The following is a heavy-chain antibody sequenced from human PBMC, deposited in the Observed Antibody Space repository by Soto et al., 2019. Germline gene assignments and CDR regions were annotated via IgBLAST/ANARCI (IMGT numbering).Heavy chain of an antibody. V-gene: IGHV1-69*13. CDR1: GGTFSSYA. Sequence: SVKVSCKASGGTFSSYAISWVRQAPGQGLEWMGGIIPIFGTANYAQKFQGRVTITADESTSTAYTELSSLRSEDTAVYYCARDKGYYDSSGYSGGALHAFDIWGQGTMVTVS. CDR3: ARDKGYYDSSGYSGGALHAFDI. CDR2: IIPIFGTA. D-gene: IGHD3-22*01. J-gene: IGHJ3*02.